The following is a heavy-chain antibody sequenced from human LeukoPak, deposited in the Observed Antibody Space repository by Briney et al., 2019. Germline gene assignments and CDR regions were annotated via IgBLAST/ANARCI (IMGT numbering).Heavy chain of an antibody. Sequence: ASVKVSCKASGYTFTRYGISWVRQAPGQGLEWMGWISAYNGNTNYAQKPQGRVTMTTDTSTSTAYMELRSLRSDDTAVYYCARDSPQYSSSNHFDYWGQGTLVTVSS. J-gene: IGHJ4*02. D-gene: IGHD6-6*01. CDR2: ISAYNGNT. V-gene: IGHV1-18*01. CDR1: GYTFTRYG. CDR3: ARDSPQYSSSNHFDY.